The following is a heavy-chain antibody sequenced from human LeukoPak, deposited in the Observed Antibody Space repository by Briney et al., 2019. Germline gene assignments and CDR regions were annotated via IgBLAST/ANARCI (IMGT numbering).Heavy chain of an antibody. V-gene: IGHV4-31*03. CDR3: ATIVVVPAATHEKILDY. J-gene: IGHJ4*02. D-gene: IGHD2-2*01. CDR1: GGSISSGGYY. Sequence: SETLSLTCTVSGGSISSGGYYWSWIRQHPGKGLEWIGYIYYSGSTYYNPSLKSRVTISVDTSKNQFSLKLSSVTAADTAVYYCATIVVVPAATHEKILDYWGQGTLVTVSS. CDR2: IYYSGST.